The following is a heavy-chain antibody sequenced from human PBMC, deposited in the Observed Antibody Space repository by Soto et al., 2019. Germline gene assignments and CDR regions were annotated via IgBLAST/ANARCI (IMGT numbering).Heavy chain of an antibody. CDR3: ARDPFLPNAVVAAKDFDY. V-gene: IGHV4-30-4*01. CDR1: GGSISSGDYY. Sequence: PSETLSLTCTVSGGSISSGDYYWSWIRQPPGKGLEWIGYIYYSGSTYYNPSLKSRVTISVDTSKNQFSLKLSSVTAADTAVYYGARDPFLPNAVVAAKDFDYWGPGTLVTV. D-gene: IGHD2-15*01. J-gene: IGHJ4*02. CDR2: IYYSGST.